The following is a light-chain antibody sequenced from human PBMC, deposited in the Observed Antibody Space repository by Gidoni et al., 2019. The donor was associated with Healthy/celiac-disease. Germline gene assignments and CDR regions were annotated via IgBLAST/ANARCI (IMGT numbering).Light chain of an antibody. CDR3: QQYYSTPRT. CDR1: QGISNS. V-gene: IGKV1-NL1*01. Sequence: DIQLTQSPSSLSASVGDRVTITCRASQGISNSLAWYQQKPGKAPNLLLYAASTLESGVPSRFSGSGSGTDYTLTISSLQPEDFATYYCQQYYSTPRTFGQGTKLEIK. CDR2: AAS. J-gene: IGKJ2*01.